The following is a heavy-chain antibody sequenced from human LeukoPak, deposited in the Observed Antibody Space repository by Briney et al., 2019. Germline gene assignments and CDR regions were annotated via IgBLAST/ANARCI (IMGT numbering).Heavy chain of an antibody. CDR3: AKDTEYYDLEEYYYYYMDV. V-gene: IGHV3-23*01. Sequence: GGSLRLSCVASGFTFSSYAMSWVRQAPGKGLEWVSAISGSGGSTYYADSVKGRFTISRDNSKNTLYLQMNSLRAEDTAVYYCAKDTEYYDLEEYYYYYMDVWGKGTTVTVSS. CDR2: ISGSGGST. CDR1: GFTFSSYA. D-gene: IGHD3-3*01. J-gene: IGHJ6*03.